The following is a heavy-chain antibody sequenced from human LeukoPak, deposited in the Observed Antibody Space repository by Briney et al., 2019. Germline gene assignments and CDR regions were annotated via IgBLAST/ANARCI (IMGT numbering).Heavy chain of an antibody. CDR3: ARDADDTDIVGDPFDY. V-gene: IGHV3-23*01. J-gene: IGHJ4*02. D-gene: IGHD5-12*01. Sequence: HPGGSLRLSCGASGFTFSNYAMSWVRQAPGKGLEWVSEISGRGDTTYYADSVRGRFTISRDNSRKTLYLEMESLRADDTAVYYCARDADDTDIVGDPFDYWGQGTLVTVSS. CDR1: GFTFSNYA. CDR2: ISGRGDTT.